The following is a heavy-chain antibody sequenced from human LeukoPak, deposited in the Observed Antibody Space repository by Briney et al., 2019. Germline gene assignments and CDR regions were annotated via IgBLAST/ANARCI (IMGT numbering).Heavy chain of an antibody. CDR1: GYSISSTYH. V-gene: IGHV4-38-2*02. J-gene: IGHJ5*02. CDR3: ARDGYDFWSGGFDP. D-gene: IGHD3-3*01. CDR2: ISQSGST. Sequence: SETLSLTCTVSGYSISSTYHWGCIRQSPGKGLEWIGSISQSGSTYHNPSLKSRVTISVDTSKNQFSLKLNSVTAADTAVYYCARDGYDFWSGGFDPWGQGTLVTVSS.